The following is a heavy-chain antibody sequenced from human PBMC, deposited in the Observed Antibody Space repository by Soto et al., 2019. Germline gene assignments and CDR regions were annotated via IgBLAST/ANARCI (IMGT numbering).Heavy chain of an antibody. Sequence: GGSLRLSCAASGFTFSNAWMSWVRQAPGKGLEWVGRIKSKTDGGTTDYAAPVKGRFTISRDDSKNTLYLQMNSLKTEDTAVYYCPTDHPIVVVVAATLVAFDYWGQGTLVTVSS. J-gene: IGHJ4*02. V-gene: IGHV3-15*01. CDR2: IKSKTDGGTT. D-gene: IGHD2-15*01. CDR1: GFTFSNAW. CDR3: PTDHPIVVVVAATLVAFDY.